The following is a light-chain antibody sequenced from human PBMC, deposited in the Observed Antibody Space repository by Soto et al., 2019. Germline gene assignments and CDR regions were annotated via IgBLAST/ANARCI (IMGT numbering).Light chain of an antibody. CDR2: KAS. CDR3: QHYNSYSEA. CDR1: QTISSW. Sequence: DIPMTQSPSTLSGSVGDRVTITCRASQTISSWLAWYQQKPGKAPKLLSYKASTLKSGVPSRFSGSGSGTEFTLTISSLQPDDFATYYCQHYNSYSEAFGQGTKVELK. V-gene: IGKV1-5*03. J-gene: IGKJ1*01.